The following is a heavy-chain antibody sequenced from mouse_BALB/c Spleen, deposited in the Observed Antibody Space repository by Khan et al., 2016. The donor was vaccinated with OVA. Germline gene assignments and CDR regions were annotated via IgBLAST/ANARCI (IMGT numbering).Heavy chain of an antibody. Sequence: QIQLVQSGPELVRPGESVKISCKGSGYTFTDYAMHWVKQSHAKGLEWIGVISTDYDNINYNQKFKGKATMTVDKSSSTAYMELARLTSEDSAIYYCGRGGQWLRHGGGNSDYWGQGTTLTVSS. CDR3: GRGGQWLRHGGGNSDY. CDR2: ISTDYDNI. D-gene: IGHD2-2*01. V-gene: IGHV1S137*01. CDR1: GYTFTDYA. J-gene: IGHJ2*01.